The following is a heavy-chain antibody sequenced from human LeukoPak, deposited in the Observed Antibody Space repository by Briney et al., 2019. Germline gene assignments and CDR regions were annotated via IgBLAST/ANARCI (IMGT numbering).Heavy chain of an antibody. CDR3: AKSVTATPLYYYTDV. CDR2: ISGGGGSI. CDR1: GFTFSSYA. V-gene: IGHV3-23*01. J-gene: IGHJ6*03. Sequence: PGGSLRLSCAASGFTFSSYAMNWVRQDPGKGLEWVSGISGGGGSIYYADSVKGRFTISRDNSKNTMYLQMNSLRAEDTAVYYCAKSVTATPLYYYTDVWGKGTTVTVSS. D-gene: IGHD2-15*01.